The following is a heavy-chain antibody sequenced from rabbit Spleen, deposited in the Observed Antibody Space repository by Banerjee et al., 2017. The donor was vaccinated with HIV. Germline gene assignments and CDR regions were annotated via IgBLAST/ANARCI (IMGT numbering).Heavy chain of an antibody. J-gene: IGHJ6*01. CDR3: ARDGAGGSYFAL. V-gene: IGHV1S7*01. CDR2: IYGAKGST. Sequence: QLTETGGGLVQPGGSLTLSCKASRIDFTKYYITWVRQAPGKGLEWIGIIYGAKGSTDYASWVNGRFTISSDNAQSTVDLKMTSLTAADTATYFCARDGAGGSYFALWGPGTLVTVS. CDR1: RIDFTKYY. D-gene: IGHD8-1*01.